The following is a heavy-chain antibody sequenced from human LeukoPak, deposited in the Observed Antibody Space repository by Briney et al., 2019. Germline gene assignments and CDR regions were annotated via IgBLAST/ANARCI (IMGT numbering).Heavy chain of an antibody. CDR1: SDCISSYY. Sequence: PSETLTLTCTVSSDCISSYYWSWIRQPPGKGLEWIGYIYYSGSTKYNPTLKSRVTILIDTSKNQFSLKLSSVTAADTAVYYCARGSRIATYWYFALWGRGTLVTVSS. CDR3: ARGSRIATYWYFAL. J-gene: IGHJ2*01. V-gene: IGHV4-59*01. CDR2: IYYSGST. D-gene: IGHD5-24*01.